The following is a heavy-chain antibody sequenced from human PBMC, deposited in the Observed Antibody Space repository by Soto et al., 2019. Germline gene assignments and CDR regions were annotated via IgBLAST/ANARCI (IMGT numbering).Heavy chain of an antibody. CDR3: AREQSYYCGMDV. J-gene: IGHJ6*02. V-gene: IGHV3-13*01. CDR2: IGTSGDT. Sequence: GGSLRLSCAASGFTFSNYAMHWVRQATGKGLEWVSTIGTSGDTYYPGSVKGRFIISRENANNSFYLQMNSLSAGDTAVYYCAREQSYYCGMDVWGQGTKVTVSS. CDR1: GFTFSNYA.